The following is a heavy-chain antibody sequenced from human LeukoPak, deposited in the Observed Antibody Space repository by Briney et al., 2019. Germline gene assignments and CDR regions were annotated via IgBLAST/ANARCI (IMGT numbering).Heavy chain of an antibody. Sequence: GGSLRLSCAASGFTFDDYAMHWVRQAPGKGLEWVSGISWNSGSIGYADSVKGRFTISRDNAKNSLYLQMNSLRAEDTALYYCAKGVTGYYDSSGYYDYWGQGTLVTVSS. D-gene: IGHD3-22*01. CDR2: ISWNSGSI. CDR3: AKGVTGYYDSSGYYDY. V-gene: IGHV3-9*01. J-gene: IGHJ4*02. CDR1: GFTFDDYA.